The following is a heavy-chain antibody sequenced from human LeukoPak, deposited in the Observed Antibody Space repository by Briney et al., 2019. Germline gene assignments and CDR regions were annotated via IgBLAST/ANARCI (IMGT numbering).Heavy chain of an antibody. D-gene: IGHD3-22*01. Sequence: ASVKVSCKASGYTFTSYGISWVRQAPGQGLEWMGWISAYNGNTNYAQKLQGRVTMTTDTSTSTAYMELRSPRSDDTAVYYCARAQYYYDSSGYDDYWGQGTLVTVSS. CDR3: ARAQYYYDSSGYDDY. CDR2: ISAYNGNT. V-gene: IGHV1-18*01. CDR1: GYTFTSYG. J-gene: IGHJ4*02.